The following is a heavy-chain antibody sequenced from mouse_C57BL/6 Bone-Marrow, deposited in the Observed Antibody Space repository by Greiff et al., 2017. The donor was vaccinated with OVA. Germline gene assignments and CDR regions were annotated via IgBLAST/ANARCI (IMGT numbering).Heavy chain of an antibody. J-gene: IGHJ4*01. CDR3: ARRVDYGYGYYYAMDY. V-gene: IGHV1-55*01. CDR1: GYTFTSYW. Sequence: QVQLQQPGAELVKPGASVKMSCKASGYTFTSYWITWVKQRPGQGLEWIGDIYPGSGSTNYNEKFKSKATLTVDTSSSTAYMQLSSLTSEDSAVYYCARRVDYGYGYYYAMDYWGQGTSVTVSS. CDR2: IYPGSGST. D-gene: IGHD2-2*01.